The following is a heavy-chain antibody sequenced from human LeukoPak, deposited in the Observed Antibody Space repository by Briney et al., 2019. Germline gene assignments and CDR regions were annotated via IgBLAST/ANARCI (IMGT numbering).Heavy chain of an antibody. J-gene: IGHJ4*02. Sequence: PSETLSLTCAVSGYSISSGYYWGWIRQPPQRGLEWIAIIYRTGSTYYNPSLKSRVTISVDTSKNQFSLKLSSVTAADTAVYYCAREGSGNTLGYWGQGTLVTVSS. D-gene: IGHD2-15*01. CDR1: GYSISSGYY. V-gene: IGHV4-38-2*02. CDR3: AREGSGNTLGY. CDR2: IYRTGST.